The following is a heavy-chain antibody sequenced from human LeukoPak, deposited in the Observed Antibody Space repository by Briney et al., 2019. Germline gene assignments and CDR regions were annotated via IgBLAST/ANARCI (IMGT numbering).Heavy chain of an antibody. CDR1: GGSITSSTSY. D-gene: IGHD7-27*01. Sequence: SETLSLTCTVSGGSITSSTSYWGWIRQPPGKGLEWIWTIYYSGSTYYNPSLKSRATMSVDTSKNQFSLKLSSVTAADTAVYYCASLLNGGVSHWFDPWGQETLVTVSS. CDR2: IYYSGST. V-gene: IGHV4-39*01. J-gene: IGHJ5*02. CDR3: ASLLNGGVSHWFDP.